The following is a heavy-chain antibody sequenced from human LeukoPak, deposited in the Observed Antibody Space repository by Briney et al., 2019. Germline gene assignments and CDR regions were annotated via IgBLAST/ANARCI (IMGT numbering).Heavy chain of an antibody. V-gene: IGHV3-7*01. Sequence: PGGSLRLSCAASGFTFSSYWMSWVRQAPGKGLEWVANIKQDGSEKYYVDSVKGRFTISRDNAKNSLYLQMNSLRAEDTAVYYCARGRQTYYDFWSGRYYYYYMDVWGKGTTVTVSS. CDR2: IKQDGSEK. CDR1: GFTFSSYW. D-gene: IGHD3-3*01. J-gene: IGHJ6*03. CDR3: ARGRQTYYDFWSGRYYYYYMDV.